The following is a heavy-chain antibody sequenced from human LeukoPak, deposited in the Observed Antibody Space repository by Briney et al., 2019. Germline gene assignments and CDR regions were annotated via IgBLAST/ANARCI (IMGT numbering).Heavy chain of an antibody. CDR2: IYYSGST. Sequence: PSETLSFTCTVSGGSISSYYWSWIRQPPGKGLEWIGYIYYSGSTNYNPSLKSRVTISVDTSKNQFSLKLSSVTAADTAVYYCARVGSVGYYDFWSGYYPFDYWGQGTLVTVSS. V-gene: IGHV4-59*01. J-gene: IGHJ4*02. CDR3: ARVGSVGYYDFWSGYYPFDY. D-gene: IGHD3-3*01. CDR1: GGSISSYY.